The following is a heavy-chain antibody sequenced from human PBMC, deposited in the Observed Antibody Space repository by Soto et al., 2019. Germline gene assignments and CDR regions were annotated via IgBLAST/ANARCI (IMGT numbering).Heavy chain of an antibody. CDR2: INTVNGNT. V-gene: IGHV1-3*04. Sequence: ASVKVSCKASGYGFTEYAIHWVRQAPGQRPEWMGWINTVNGNTKYSQKFQDRVTFSRDTSASTAYMELGSLRSEDTAVFYCANRLTGYSYGIGYFDMWGQGTMVTVSS. CDR1: GYGFTEYA. J-gene: IGHJ3*02. D-gene: IGHD5-18*01. CDR3: ANRLTGYSYGIGYFDM.